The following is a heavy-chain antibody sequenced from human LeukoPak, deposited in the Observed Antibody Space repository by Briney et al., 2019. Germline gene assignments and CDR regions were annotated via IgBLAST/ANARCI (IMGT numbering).Heavy chain of an antibody. CDR3: ARGSHYYDSSGYHDY. V-gene: IGHV4-31*03. CDR2: IYYSGST. Sequence: SETLSLTCTVSGGSISSGGYYWSWIRQHPGKGLEWIGYIYYSGSTYYNPSLKSRVTISVDTSKNQFSLKLSSVTAADTAVYYCARGSHYYDSSGYHDYWGQGTLVTVSS. J-gene: IGHJ4*02. CDR1: GGSISSGGYY. D-gene: IGHD3-22*01.